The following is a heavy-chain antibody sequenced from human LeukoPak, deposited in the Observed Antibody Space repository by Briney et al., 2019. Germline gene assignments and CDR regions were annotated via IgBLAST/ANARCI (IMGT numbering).Heavy chain of an antibody. J-gene: IGHJ3*02. D-gene: IGHD3-22*01. CDR3: TRDGRRLRAFDI. V-gene: IGHV3-49*04. CDR2: IRSKAYGGTT. Sequence: GGSLRLSCTASGFTFGDYAMSWVRQAPGKGLEWVGFIRSKAYGGTTEYAASVEGRFTISRDDSKSIAYLQMNSLKTEDTAVYYCTRDGRRLRAFDIWGQGTMVTVSS. CDR1: GFTFGDYA.